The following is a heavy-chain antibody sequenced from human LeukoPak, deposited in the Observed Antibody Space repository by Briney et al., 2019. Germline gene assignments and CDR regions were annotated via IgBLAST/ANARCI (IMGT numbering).Heavy chain of an antibody. CDR1: GFTFSSYA. Sequence: GGSLRLSCAASGFTFSSYAMSWVRQAPGKGLEWVPVVSGSGSSTYYADSVKGRFTISRDNSKNTLYLQMNSLRAEDTAVYFCAKAQRTIRQYFYDGMDVWGQGATVTVSS. J-gene: IGHJ6*02. D-gene: IGHD3-9*01. CDR2: VSGSGSST. CDR3: AKAQRTIRQYFYDGMDV. V-gene: IGHV3-23*01.